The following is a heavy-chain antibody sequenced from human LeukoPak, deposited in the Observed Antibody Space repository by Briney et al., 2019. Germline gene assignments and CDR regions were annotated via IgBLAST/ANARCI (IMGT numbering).Heavy chain of an antibody. Sequence: PSETLSPTCAVYGGSFSGYYWSWIRQPPGKGLEWIGEINHSGSTNYNPSLKSRVTISVDTSKNQFSLKLSSVTAADTAVYYCASLGGWSSDDYWGQGTLVTVSS. CDR3: ASLGGWSSDDY. CDR2: INHSGST. CDR1: GGSFSGYY. J-gene: IGHJ4*02. D-gene: IGHD1-26*01. V-gene: IGHV4-34*01.